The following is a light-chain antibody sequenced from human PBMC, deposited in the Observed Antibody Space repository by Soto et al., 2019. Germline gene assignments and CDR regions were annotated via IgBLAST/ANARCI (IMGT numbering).Light chain of an antibody. J-gene: IGLJ3*02. Sequence: QSVLTQPASVSGSLGQSITISCSGSGSDVGNYNLVSWYQQQPGKAPKLIIYEVNKAPSGVSNRFSGSKSGNTASLTISGLQPADESHYYCCSYAGSSIWVFGGGTKLPVL. CDR2: EVN. CDR1: GSDVGNYNL. CDR3: CSYAGSSIWV. V-gene: IGLV2-23*02.